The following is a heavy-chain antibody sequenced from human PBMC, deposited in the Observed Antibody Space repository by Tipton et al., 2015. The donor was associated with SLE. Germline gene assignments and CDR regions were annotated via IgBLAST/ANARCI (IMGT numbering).Heavy chain of an antibody. D-gene: IGHD4-23*01. Sequence: QLVQSGPEAKKPGASVRLSCKTSGYTFIRHLMHWVRQAPGQGLEWMGGIHPRDGDTSYAHKFQGRITMTRDTSTSTVYMELSSLRSEDTAVYYCAREGPSEGIGNSVGDYWGQGTLVTVSS. CDR1: GYTFIRHL. V-gene: IGHV1-46*01. CDR3: AREGPSEGIGNSVGDY. CDR2: IHPRDGDT. J-gene: IGHJ4*02.